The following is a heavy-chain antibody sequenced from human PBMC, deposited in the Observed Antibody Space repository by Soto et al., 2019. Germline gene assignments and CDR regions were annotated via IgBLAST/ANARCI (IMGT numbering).Heavy chain of an antibody. V-gene: IGHV2-5*02. CDR1: GFSLSTSGVG. CDR2: IYWDDDK. J-gene: IGHJ4*02. Sequence: QITLKESGPTLVKPTQTLTLTCTFSGFSLSTSGVGVGWIRQPPGKALEWLALIYWDDDKRYSQSLKSRLTINXDTPKNQVVLTTTNMDPVDTPTYYCAHRRGRSFGYWGQGTLVTVSS. CDR3: AHRRGRSFGY.